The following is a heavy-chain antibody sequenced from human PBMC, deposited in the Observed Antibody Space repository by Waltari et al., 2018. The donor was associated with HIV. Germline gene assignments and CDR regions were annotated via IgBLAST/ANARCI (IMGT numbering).Heavy chain of an antibody. V-gene: IGHV3-15*05. CDR1: GFTFSDAW. D-gene: IGHD2-21*02. Sequence: EGQLVEFGGGLVKPGGSLRLSCAVSGFTFSDAWMSWVRQAPGKGLEWVGRIKSTSEGGTSDYAAPVKGRFTISRDDEKNTLFLQMDRLKTEDTAFYYCTTEDHGDFLWGQGTLVTVSS. J-gene: IGHJ4*02. CDR3: TTEDHGDFL. CDR2: IKSTSEGGTS.